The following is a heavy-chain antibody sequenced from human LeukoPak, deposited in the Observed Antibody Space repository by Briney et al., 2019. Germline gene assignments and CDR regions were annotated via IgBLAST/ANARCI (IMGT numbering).Heavy chain of an antibody. CDR1: GFTFSTYA. V-gene: IGHV3-23*01. CDR2: ISDNGGYT. CDR3: GCRGKYYDSVGYHN. D-gene: IGHD3-22*01. J-gene: IGHJ4*02. Sequence: PGGSLRLSCAASGFTFSTYAMSWVRQAPGKGLEWVSTISDNGGYTYYADSVKGRFTVSRDNSKNTLHPQMDSLRAEDTAVYYCGCRGKYYDSVGYHNWGQGTLVTVSS.